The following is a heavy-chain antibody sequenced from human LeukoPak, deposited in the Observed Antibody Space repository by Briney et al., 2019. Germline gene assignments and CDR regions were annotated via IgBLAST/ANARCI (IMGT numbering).Heavy chain of an antibody. J-gene: IGHJ3*02. Sequence: GESLQISCKGSGYSFTSYWIGSVRQMPGKGLEWMGIIYPGDSDTRYSPSFQGQVTISADKSISTAYLQWSSLKASDTAMYYCARPVTAPSYDAFDIWGQGTMVTVSS. CDR2: IYPGDSDT. D-gene: IGHD4-17*01. CDR3: ARPVTAPSYDAFDI. V-gene: IGHV5-51*01. CDR1: GYSFTSYW.